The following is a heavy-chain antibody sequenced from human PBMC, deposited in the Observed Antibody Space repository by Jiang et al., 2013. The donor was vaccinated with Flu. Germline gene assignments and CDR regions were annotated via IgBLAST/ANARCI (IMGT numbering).Heavy chain of an antibody. CDR1: GNRFMNYW. CDR2: MHFGYSDS. V-gene: IGHV5-51*01. D-gene: IGHD3-9*01. Sequence: GAEVKKPGESLKISCEASGNRFMNYWIGWVRQTPGEGLEWMAIMHFGYSDSRYSQSFQGQVTLSADKSINTAYLQWSRLQASDTAMYYCVRERGTMARTTGYYAMDVWGQGTTGHRLL. J-gene: IGHJ6*02. CDR3: VRERGTMARTTGYYAMDV.